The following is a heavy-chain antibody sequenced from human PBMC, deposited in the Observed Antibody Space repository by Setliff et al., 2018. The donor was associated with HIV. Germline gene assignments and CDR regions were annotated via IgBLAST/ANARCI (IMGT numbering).Heavy chain of an antibody. CDR3: ARSEGYRALAGTSIRVVLDWFDP. J-gene: IGHJ5*02. D-gene: IGHD6-19*01. V-gene: IGHV4-31*03. CDR2: IYYSGST. Sequence: SETLSLTCTVSGGSISSGGYYWSWIRQHPGKSLEWIGYIYYSGSTYYNPSLKSRVTISVDTSKNQFSLKLSSVTAADTAVYYCARSEGYRALAGTSIRVVLDWFDPWGQGTLDTVSS. CDR1: GGSISSGGYY.